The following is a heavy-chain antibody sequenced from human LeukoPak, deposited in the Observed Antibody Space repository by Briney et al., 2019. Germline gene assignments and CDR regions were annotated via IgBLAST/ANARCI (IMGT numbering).Heavy chain of an antibody. V-gene: IGHV4-34*01. D-gene: IGHD3-22*01. CDR3: ARGRRYYDSSGYPY. CDR2: INHSGST. Sequence: NPSETLSLTCAVYGGSFSGYYWSWIRQPPGKGLEWIGEINHSGSTSYNPSLKSRVTISVDTSKNQFSLKLSSVTAADTAVYYCARGRRYYDSSGYPYWGQGTLVTVSS. CDR1: GGSFSGYY. J-gene: IGHJ4*02.